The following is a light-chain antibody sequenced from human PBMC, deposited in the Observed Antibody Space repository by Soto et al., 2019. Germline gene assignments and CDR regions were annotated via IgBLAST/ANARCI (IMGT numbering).Light chain of an antibody. CDR2: AAS. J-gene: IGKJ1*01. CDR3: QQSYSSPPT. V-gene: IGKV1-39*01. CDR1: QSISNH. Sequence: DIRMTQSPSSLSASVEDRVIITCRASQSISNHLNWYQQKPGKAPKLLIFAASSLQSGVPSRFSGSRSGPDFTLTISSLQPEDFATYYCQQSYSSPPTFGQGTKVEIK.